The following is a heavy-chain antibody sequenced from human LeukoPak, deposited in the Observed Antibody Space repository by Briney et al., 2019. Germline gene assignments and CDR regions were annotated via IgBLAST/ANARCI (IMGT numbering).Heavy chain of an antibody. CDR1: GGSISSSNW. CDR3: ANDLGRAEYFDWLPPFDY. CDR2: IYHSGST. V-gene: IGHV4-4*02. D-gene: IGHD3-9*01. Sequence: SGTLSLTCAVSGGSISSSNWWSWVRQPPGKGLEWIGEIYHSGSTNYNPSLKSRVTISVDKSKNQFSLKLSSVTAADTAVYYCANDLGRAEYFDWLPPFDYWGQGTLVTVSS. J-gene: IGHJ4*02.